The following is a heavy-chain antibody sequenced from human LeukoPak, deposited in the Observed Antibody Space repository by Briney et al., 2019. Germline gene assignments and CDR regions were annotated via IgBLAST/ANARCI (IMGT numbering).Heavy chain of an antibody. CDR2: VAFDGRT. J-gene: IGHJ4*02. CDR1: GGPIGKHY. D-gene: IGHD6-19*01. CDR3: ARLPDISGWPFDC. Sequence: SETLSLTCTVSGGPIGKHYWTWIRRPPGKGLEWIGYVAFDGRTVYNPSLRRRLTMSVAPSMGQFSLSLTSVTAADTAVYYCARLPDISGWPFDCWGQGTLVTVPS. V-gene: IGHV4-59*11.